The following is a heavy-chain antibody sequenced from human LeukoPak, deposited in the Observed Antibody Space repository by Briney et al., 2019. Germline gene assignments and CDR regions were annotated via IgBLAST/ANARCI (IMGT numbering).Heavy chain of an antibody. CDR2: ISGSGVTT. D-gene: IGHD4-23*01. CDR3: AKSTLGTGGNRGLFGSRVPPPYFDY. CDR1: GFTFSIKTYA. J-gene: IGHJ4*02. V-gene: IGHV3-23*01. Sequence: PGGSLRLSCAASGFTFSIKTYAMTWVRQAPGKGLEWVSAISGSGVTTSYADSVKGRFTISRDNFKNTLYLQMNTLRAEDTAVYYCAKSTLGTGGNRGLFGSRVPPPYFDYWGQGTLVTVSS.